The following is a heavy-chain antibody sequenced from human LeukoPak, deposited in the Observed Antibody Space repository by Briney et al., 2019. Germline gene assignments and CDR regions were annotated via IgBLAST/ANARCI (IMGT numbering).Heavy chain of an antibody. Sequence: KASETLSLTCTVSGYSISSGYYWGWIRQPPGKGLEWIGSIYHSGSTYYNPSLKSRVTISVDTSKNQFSLKLSSVTAADTAVYYCARGRSWVTMVRGVKPPFDYWGQGTLVTVSS. J-gene: IGHJ4*02. D-gene: IGHD3-10*01. CDR1: GYSISSGYY. V-gene: IGHV4-38-2*02. CDR3: ARGRSWVTMVRGVKPPFDY. CDR2: IYHSGST.